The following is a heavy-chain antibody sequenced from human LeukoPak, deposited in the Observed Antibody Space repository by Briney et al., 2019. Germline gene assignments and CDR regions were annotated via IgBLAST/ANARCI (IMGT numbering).Heavy chain of an antibody. V-gene: IGHV5-51*01. Sequence: GESLKISCKSSGYSFPNYWIGWVRQMPGKGLEWMGIIYPGDSDTRYSPSFQGQVTISADKSISTAYLQWSSLKASDTAMYCCARRGETATIDYWGQGTLVTVSS. CDR3: ARRGETATIDY. CDR1: GYSFPNYW. D-gene: IGHD5-24*01. CDR2: IYPGDSDT. J-gene: IGHJ4*02.